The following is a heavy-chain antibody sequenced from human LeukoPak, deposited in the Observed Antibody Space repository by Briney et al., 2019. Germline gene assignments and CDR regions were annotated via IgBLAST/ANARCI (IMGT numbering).Heavy chain of an antibody. J-gene: IGHJ4*02. Sequence: SETLSLTCTVSGYSISSGYYWGWIRQPPGKGLEWIGRIHHSGSTYYNPSLKRRVTISVDTSKNQFSLKLRSVTAADTAVYYCARDGTYYYDSSGSPTLFDFWGQGTMVTVSS. CDR3: ARDGTYYYDSSGSPTLFDF. CDR2: IHHSGST. V-gene: IGHV4-38-2*02. CDR1: GYSISSGYY. D-gene: IGHD3-22*01.